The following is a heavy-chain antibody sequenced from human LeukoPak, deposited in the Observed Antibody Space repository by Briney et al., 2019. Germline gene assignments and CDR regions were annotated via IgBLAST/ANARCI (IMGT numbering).Heavy chain of an antibody. CDR2: INTDGSTT. D-gene: IGHD1-26*01. Sequence: GGSLRLSCAASGFTFSSYWMHWVRQAPGKGLVWVSRINTDGSTTNYADSVKGRFTVSRDNAKNTLYLQMNSLRAEDTAVYYCARETYSGSYGLAYWGQGTLVTVSS. V-gene: IGHV3-74*01. CDR1: GFTFSSYW. CDR3: ARETYSGSYGLAY. J-gene: IGHJ4*02.